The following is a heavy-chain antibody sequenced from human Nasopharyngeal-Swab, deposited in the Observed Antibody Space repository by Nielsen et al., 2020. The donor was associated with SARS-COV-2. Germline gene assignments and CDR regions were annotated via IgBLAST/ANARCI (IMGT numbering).Heavy chain of an antibody. CDR2: IKQDGSEK. J-gene: IGHJ6*03. CDR3: ARQGVFVPAYFHQYYMDV. D-gene: IGHD3-16*02. V-gene: IGHV3-7*03. Sequence: EYLKISCAASGFSFSTYWMTWVRQAPGKGLEWVANIKQDGSEKYYVDSVKGRFTVSRDNPKNLLYLQVNSLRAEDTAVYYCARQGVFVPAYFHQYYMDVWGKGTTVTVSS. CDR1: GFSFSTYW.